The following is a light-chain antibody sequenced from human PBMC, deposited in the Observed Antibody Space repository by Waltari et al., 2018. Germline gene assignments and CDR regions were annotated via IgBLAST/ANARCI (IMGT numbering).Light chain of an antibody. V-gene: IGLV2-23*02. CDR3: CSYVSGSTFRV. CDR1: SSYVGSSNL. CDR2: EVN. Sequence: QSALTQPSSLSGSPGQSIPISCTGPSSYVGSSNLVSWYQQHPGKAPRLMIYEVNKRPSGVSNRFSGSKSGNTASLTISGLQAEDEADYYCCSYVSGSTFRVFGGGTKLTVL. J-gene: IGLJ3*02.